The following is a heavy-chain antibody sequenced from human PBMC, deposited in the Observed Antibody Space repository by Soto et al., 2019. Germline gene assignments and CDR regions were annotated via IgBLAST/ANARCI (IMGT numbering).Heavy chain of an antibody. CDR2: ISSNGGST. J-gene: IGHJ6*03. V-gene: IGHV3-64*01. D-gene: IGHD5-12*01. CDR3: ARSWGQGATISLPPYYYMDV. CDR1: GFTFSSYA. Sequence: EVQLVESGGGLVQPGGSLRLSCAASGFTFSSYAMHWVRQAPGKGLEYVSAISSNGGSTYYANSVKGRFTISRDNSKNTLYLQMGSLRAEDMAVYYCARSWGQGATISLPPYYYMDVWGKGTTVTVSS.